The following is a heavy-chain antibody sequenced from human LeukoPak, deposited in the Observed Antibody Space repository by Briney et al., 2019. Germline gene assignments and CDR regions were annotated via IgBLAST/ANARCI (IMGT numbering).Heavy chain of an antibody. CDR1: VDALTVDY. J-gene: IGHJ4*02. Sequence: ASVKVSCKAPVDALTVDYMHRGRQAPGQGLEWMGWINPNSGGTNYAQKFQGRVTMTRDTSISTAYMELSSLSSDDTGVYYWAIEYCSSVCFTLFEYWGQGTLVTVSS. D-gene: IGHD2-2*01. V-gene: IGHV1-2*02. CDR3: AIEYCSSVCFTLFEY. CDR2: INPNSGGT.